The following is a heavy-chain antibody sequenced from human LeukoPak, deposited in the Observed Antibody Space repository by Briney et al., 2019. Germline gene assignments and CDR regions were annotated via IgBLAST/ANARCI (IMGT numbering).Heavy chain of an antibody. Sequence: PGGSLRLSCAASGFTFSSYSMNWVRQAPGKGLEWVSAISGSGGSTYYADSVKGRFTISRDNSKNTLYLQMNSLRAEDTAVYYCAKTPGYSYGYYFDYWGQGTLVTVSS. V-gene: IGHV3-23*01. CDR2: ISGSGGST. CDR1: GFTFSSYS. CDR3: AKTPGYSYGYYFDY. D-gene: IGHD5-18*01. J-gene: IGHJ4*02.